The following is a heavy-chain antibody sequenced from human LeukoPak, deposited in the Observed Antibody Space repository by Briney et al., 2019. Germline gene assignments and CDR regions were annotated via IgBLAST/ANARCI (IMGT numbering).Heavy chain of an antibody. CDR2: INPNSGAT. V-gene: IGHV1-2*02. CDR1: GYSFTGYY. Sequence: ASVKVSCTASGYSFTGYYIHWVRQAPGQGLEWMGWINPNSGATNFAQHFQGRVTMTRDTSISTAYMELSRLRSDDTAVYYCASWKYCSVGSCPDYWGRGTLVTVSS. D-gene: IGHD2-15*01. CDR3: ASWKYCSVGSCPDY. J-gene: IGHJ4*02.